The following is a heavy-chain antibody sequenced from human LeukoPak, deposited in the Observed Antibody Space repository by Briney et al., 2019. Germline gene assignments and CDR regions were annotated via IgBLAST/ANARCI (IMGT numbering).Heavy chain of an antibody. J-gene: IGHJ6*03. CDR3: ARLYCGGGTCYSYYMDF. Sequence: PGGSLRLSCAASGFTLSDYWMIWVRQAPGKGLEWVADIKHDGSDKYFVDSVKGRFTISRDNAKNSVHLQLNSLRAEDTAVYYCARLYCGGGTCYSYYMDFWGKGTTVTVSS. CDR1: GFTLSDYW. D-gene: IGHD2-15*01. V-gene: IGHV3-7*01. CDR2: IKHDGSDK.